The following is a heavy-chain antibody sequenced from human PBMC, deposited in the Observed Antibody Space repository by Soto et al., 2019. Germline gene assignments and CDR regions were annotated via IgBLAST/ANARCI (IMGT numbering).Heavy chain of an antibody. D-gene: IGHD3-10*01. V-gene: IGHV4-61*01. CDR1: GGSVSTGMKY. CDR3: MTAHESGDFLGMSV. J-gene: IGHJ6*02. CDR2: MYKTGET. Sequence: SETLSLTCTVSGGSVSTGMKYWGWVRQPPGKALEFIGYMYKTGETLLNSSLKSRVTLSLETSKNQFSLTLSSVTAADTAVYFCMTAHESGDFLGMSVWGPGTTGTVSS.